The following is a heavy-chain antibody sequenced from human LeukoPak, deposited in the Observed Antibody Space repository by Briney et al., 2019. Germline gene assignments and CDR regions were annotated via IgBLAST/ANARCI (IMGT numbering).Heavy chain of an antibody. CDR3: ARDPHFAS. D-gene: IGHD3-3*02. CDR1: GFTFSSCS. Sequence: GGSLRLSCAASGFTFSSCSMNWVRQAPGKGLEWVAVISYDGSNKYYADSVKGRFTISRDNSKNTLYLQMNSLRAEDTAVYYCARDPHFASWGQGTLVTVSS. V-gene: IGHV3-30*03. CDR2: ISYDGSNK. J-gene: IGHJ1*01.